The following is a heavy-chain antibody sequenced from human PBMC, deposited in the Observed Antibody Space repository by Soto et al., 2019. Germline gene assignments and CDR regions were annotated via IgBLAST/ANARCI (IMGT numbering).Heavy chain of an antibody. V-gene: IGHV1-69*02. D-gene: IGHD2-21*01. CDR2: IIPILGIA. J-gene: IGHJ6*02. CDR3: ARGMWLGGMDV. CDR1: GGTFSSYT. Sequence: QVQLAQSGAEVKKPGSSVKVSCKASGGTFSSYTISWVRQAPGPGLEWMGRIIPILGIANYAQKFQGRVTITVDKSTSTAYMELRSLRSKDRAGYYCARGMWLGGMDVWGQGTTVTAAS.